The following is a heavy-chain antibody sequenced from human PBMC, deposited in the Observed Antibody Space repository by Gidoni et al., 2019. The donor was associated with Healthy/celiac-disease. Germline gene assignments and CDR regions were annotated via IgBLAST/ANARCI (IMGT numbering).Heavy chain of an antibody. J-gene: IGHJ4*02. D-gene: IGHD5-18*01. CDR3: AREPSPDKAMVGGFDY. V-gene: IGHV4-34*01. CDR2: INHSGST. CDR1: VASFSGYS. Sequence: QVQLQQWGAVLLKPSETLSLTCAVSVASFSGYSWSWIRQPPGKGLECIGEINHSGSTNYNPSLKSRVTISVDTSKNQFSLKLSSVTAADTAVYYCAREPSPDKAMVGGFDYWGQGTLVTVSS.